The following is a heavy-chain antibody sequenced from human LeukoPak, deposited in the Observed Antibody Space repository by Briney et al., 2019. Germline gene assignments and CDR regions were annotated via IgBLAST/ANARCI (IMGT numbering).Heavy chain of an antibody. CDR3: ATKQWLAPPPDS. J-gene: IGHJ4*02. Sequence: TGGSLRLSCAASGFTFSKYWMLCVRQAPGKGLESVSRINTDGTVTTYAHSVKGGFTVSRDNADNTTFLQMNSVRDEDTAVYYCATKQWLAPPPDSWGQGTPVTVSS. V-gene: IGHV3-74*01. D-gene: IGHD6-19*01. CDR1: GFTFSKYW. CDR2: INTDGTVT.